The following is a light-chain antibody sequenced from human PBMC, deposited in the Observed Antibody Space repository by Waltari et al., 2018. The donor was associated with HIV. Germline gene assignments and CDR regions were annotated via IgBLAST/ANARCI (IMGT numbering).Light chain of an antibody. J-gene: IGKJ1*01. Sequence: VLTQSPATLSVSPGDRVTLSCRASESVSSNLAWYQQKRGQAPRLVIYGASSRAAGIPGRFSGSGSGTEFTHTISSLQSEDFAVYYCQEYNNWPWTFGQGTKVEIK. CDR2: GAS. CDR1: ESVSSN. CDR3: QEYNNWPWT. V-gene: IGKV3-15*01.